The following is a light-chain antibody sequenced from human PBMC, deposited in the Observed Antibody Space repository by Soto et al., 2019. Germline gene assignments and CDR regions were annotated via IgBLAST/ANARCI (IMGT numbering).Light chain of an antibody. CDR1: QSISSY. Sequence: DIQMTQSPSSPSASVGDRVTITCRASQSISSYLNWYQQKPGKAPKLLLYAASSLQSGVPSRFSGSGSGTDFTLTISSLQPEDFATYYCQQSYSTPYTFGQGTKLEIK. CDR3: QQSYSTPYT. J-gene: IGKJ2*01. V-gene: IGKV1-39*01. CDR2: AAS.